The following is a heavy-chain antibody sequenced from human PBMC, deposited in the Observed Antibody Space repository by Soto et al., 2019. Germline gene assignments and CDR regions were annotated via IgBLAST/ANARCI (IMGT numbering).Heavy chain of an antibody. CDR3: ARVGGYDLGDYYYYMDV. J-gene: IGHJ6*03. CDR2: ISSSSSTI. D-gene: IGHD5-12*01. Sequence: GGSLRLSCAASGFTFSSYSMNWVRQAPGKGLEWVSYISSSSSTIYYADSVKGRFTISRDNAKNSLYLQMNSLRAEDTAVYYCARVGGYDLGDYYYYMDVWGKGTTVTVSS. CDR1: GFTFSSYS. V-gene: IGHV3-48*01.